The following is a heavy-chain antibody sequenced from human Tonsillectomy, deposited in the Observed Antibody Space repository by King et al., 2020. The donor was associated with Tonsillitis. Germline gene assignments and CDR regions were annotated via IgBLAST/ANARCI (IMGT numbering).Heavy chain of an antibody. J-gene: IGHJ5*02. V-gene: IGHV4-59*08. CDR1: GGSISSYY. CDR3: ARARGYSSAERWFDP. Sequence: QLQESGPGLVKPSETLSLTCTVSGGSISSYYWSWIRQPPGKGLEWIGYIYYSGSGDFNPSLRGRATISVDTSKNQSSLELRAVTAADTAVYFCARARGYSSAERWFDPWGQGTLVTVSS. D-gene: IGHD6-19*01. CDR2: IYYSGSG.